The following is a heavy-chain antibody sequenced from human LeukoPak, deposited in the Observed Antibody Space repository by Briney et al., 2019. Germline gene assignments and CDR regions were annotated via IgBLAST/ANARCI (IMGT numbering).Heavy chain of an antibody. CDR3: ARGQKSVGRVLAGTTIYNYYYYMDV. Sequence: GGSLRLSCAASGFTFSSYSMNWVRQAPGKGLEWVSYISSSSDTIYYADSVKGRFTISRDNAKNSLYLQVNSLRAEDTAVYYCARGQKSVGRVLAGTTIYNYYYYMDVWGKGTTVTVSS. CDR1: GFTFSSYS. J-gene: IGHJ6*03. V-gene: IGHV3-48*01. D-gene: IGHD6-19*01. CDR2: ISSSSDTI.